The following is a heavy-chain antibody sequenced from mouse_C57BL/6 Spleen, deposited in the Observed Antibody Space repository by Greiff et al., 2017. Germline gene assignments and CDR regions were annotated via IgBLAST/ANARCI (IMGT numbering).Heavy chain of an antibody. J-gene: IGHJ2*01. CDR1: GFTFTSYW. CDR3: ARWGAQATLDY. V-gene: IGHV1-50*01. Sequence: QVQLQQSGAELVKPGASVKLSCTASGFTFTSYWMPWVNQRPGQGLEWIGEIDPSDSYTHSPHKFTGKATLTVDTSSSTAYMQRSSLTSEDSAGYYCARWGAQATLDYWGQGTTRTVSS. D-gene: IGHD3-2*02. CDR2: IDPSDSYT.